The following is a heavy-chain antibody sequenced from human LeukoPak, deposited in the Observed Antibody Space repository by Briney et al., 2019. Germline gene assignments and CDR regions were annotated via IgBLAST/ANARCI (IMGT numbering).Heavy chain of an antibody. CDR1: RFTSGTIA. J-gene: IGHJ4*02. V-gene: IGHV3-23*01. CDR2: ISASGGST. D-gene: IGHD5-12*01. Sequence: GRSLCLSCAVSRFTSGTIATGWVRQSPRKGLEWVSTISASGGSTFFADSVKGRFTISRDNSKNTLYLHMNSLLAEGPADYNCPLIHESVATMTYLDYWGQGTLVTVSS. CDR3: PLIHESVATMTYLDY.